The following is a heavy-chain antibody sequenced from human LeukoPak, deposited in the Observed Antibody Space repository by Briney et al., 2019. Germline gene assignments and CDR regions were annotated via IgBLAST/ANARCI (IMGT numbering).Heavy chain of an antibody. J-gene: IGHJ6*02. V-gene: IGHV6-1*01. D-gene: IGHD4-17*01. CDR3: ARDLGMTTVTTAPNKYYYYYGMDV. CDR2: TYYRSKWYN. CDR1: GDSVSSNSAA. Sequence: SQTLSLTCAISGDSVSSNSAAWNWIRQSPSRGLEWLGRTYYRSKWYNDYAVSVESRITINPDTSKNQFSLQLNSVTPEDTAVYYCARDLGMTTVTTAPNKYYYYYGMDVWGQGTTVTVSS.